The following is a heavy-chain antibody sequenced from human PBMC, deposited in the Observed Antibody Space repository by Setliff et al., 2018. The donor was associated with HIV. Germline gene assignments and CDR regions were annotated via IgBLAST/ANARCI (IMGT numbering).Heavy chain of an antibody. V-gene: IGHV4-39*06. D-gene: IGHD6-19*01. J-gene: IGHJ4*02. CDR2: IYHSGST. CDR1: GGSIGSSSYY. Sequence: SETLSLTCSVSGGSIGSSSYYWGWIRQPPGKGLEWIGSIYHSGSTYYNPSLKSRVTISVDTSKNQFPLKLSSVTAADTAVYYCARERQWLERDYFDYWGQGTLVTVS. CDR3: ARERQWLERDYFDY.